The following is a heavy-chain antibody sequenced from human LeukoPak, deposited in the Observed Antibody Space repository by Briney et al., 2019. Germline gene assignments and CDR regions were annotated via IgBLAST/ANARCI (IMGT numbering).Heavy chain of an antibody. Sequence: PSETLSLTCTVSGGSISSSSYYWGWIRQPPGKGLEWIGSIYYSGSTYYNPSLKSRVTISVDTSKNQFSLKLSSVTAADTAVYYRAKHFYDFWSGYRFDYWGQGTLVTVSS. V-gene: IGHV4-39*01. CDR2: IYYSGST. CDR3: AKHFYDFWSGYRFDY. J-gene: IGHJ4*02. CDR1: GGSISSSSYY. D-gene: IGHD3-3*01.